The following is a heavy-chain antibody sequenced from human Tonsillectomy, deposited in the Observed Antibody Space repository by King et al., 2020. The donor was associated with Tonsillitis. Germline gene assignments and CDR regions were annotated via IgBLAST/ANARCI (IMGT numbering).Heavy chain of an antibody. J-gene: IGHJ4*02. CDR3: AKEARVGGYYGSGSYADY. D-gene: IGHD3-10*01. Sequence: VQLVESGGGLVQPGGSLRLSCAASGFTFSSYAMSWVRQAPGKGLEWVSAISGSGGSTYYADSVKGRFTNSRDNSQNTLYLQMNSLRAEDTAVYYCAKEARVGGYYGSGSYADYWGQGTLVTVSS. V-gene: IGHV3-23*04. CDR2: ISGSGGST. CDR1: GFTFSSYA.